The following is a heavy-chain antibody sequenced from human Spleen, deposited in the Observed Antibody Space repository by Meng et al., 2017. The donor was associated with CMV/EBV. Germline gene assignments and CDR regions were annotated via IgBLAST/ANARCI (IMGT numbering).Heavy chain of an antibody. J-gene: IGHJ6*02. CDR3: EASNPTPGYYYYYGMDV. D-gene: IGHD4-11*01. CDR1: GFTFSSYW. CDR2: IKQDGSEK. V-gene: IGHV3-7*01. Sequence: GESLKISCAASGFTFSSYWMSWVRQAPGKGLEWVANIKQDGSEKYYVDSVKGRFTIYRDNAKNSLYLQMNSLRAEDTAVYYCEASNPTPGYYYYYGMDVWGQGSTVTVSS.